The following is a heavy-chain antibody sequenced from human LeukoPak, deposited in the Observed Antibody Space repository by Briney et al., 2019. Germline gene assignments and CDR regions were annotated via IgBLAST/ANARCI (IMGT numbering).Heavy chain of an antibody. CDR3: ASLGITMVRGVISYYGLDV. V-gene: IGHV3-53*01. D-gene: IGHD3-10*01. Sequence: GGSLRLSCAASGFRFNRYGMSWVRQDPGKGLEWVSVIYSDGSTYYADSVKGRFTISRDNSKNTLYLQMNSLRAEDTAVYYCASLGITMVRGVISYYGLDVWGQGTTVTVSS. J-gene: IGHJ6*02. CDR1: GFRFNRYG. CDR2: IYSDGST.